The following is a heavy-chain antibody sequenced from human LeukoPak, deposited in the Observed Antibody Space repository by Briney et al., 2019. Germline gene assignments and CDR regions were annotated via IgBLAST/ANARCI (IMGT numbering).Heavy chain of an antibody. J-gene: IGHJ4*02. D-gene: IGHD3-16*01. CDR3: ARGGRFKDY. Sequence: SETLSLTCTVSGGSLSSYYWSWIRQPPGKGLEWIGYIYYSGSTYYNPSLKSRVTISVDTSKNQFSLKLSSVTAADTAVYYCARGGRFKDYWGQGTLVTVSS. CDR1: GGSLSSYY. CDR2: IYYSGST. V-gene: IGHV4-59*08.